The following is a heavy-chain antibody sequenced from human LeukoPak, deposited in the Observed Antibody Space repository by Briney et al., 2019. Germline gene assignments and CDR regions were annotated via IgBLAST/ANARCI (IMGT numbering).Heavy chain of an antibody. CDR3: ARRPLGIIAAAGSKCFDY. D-gene: IGHD6-13*01. CDR2: INHSGST. Sequence: SETLSLTCAVYGGSFSGYYWSWIRQPPGKGLEWIGEINHSGSTNYNPSLKSRVTISVDTSKNQFSLKLSSVTAADTAVYYCARRPLGIIAAAGSKCFDYWGQGTLVTVSS. J-gene: IGHJ4*02. V-gene: IGHV4-34*01. CDR1: GGSFSGYY.